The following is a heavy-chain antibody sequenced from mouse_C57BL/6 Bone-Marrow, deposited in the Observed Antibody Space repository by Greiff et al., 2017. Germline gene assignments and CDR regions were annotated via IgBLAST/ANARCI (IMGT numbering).Heavy chain of an antibody. V-gene: IGHV1-52*01. J-gene: IGHJ3*01. D-gene: IGHD2-3*01. Sequence: QVQLQQPGAELVRPGSSVKLSCKASGYTFTSYWMHWVKQRPIQGLEWIGNIDPSDSETHYNQKFKDKATLTVDKSSSTAYIQLSSLTSEDSAVYYCAGWGGLWGLLGRFAYGGQGTLVTVSA. CDR2: IDPSDSET. CDR3: AGWGGLWGLLGRFAY. CDR1: GYTFTSYW.